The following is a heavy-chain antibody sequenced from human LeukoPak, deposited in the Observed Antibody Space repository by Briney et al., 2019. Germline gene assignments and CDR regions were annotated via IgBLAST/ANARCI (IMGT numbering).Heavy chain of an antibody. CDR2: IYYSGST. CDR1: GGSISSYY. J-gene: IGHJ5*02. Sequence: SETLSLTCTVSGGSISSYYWSWIRQPPGKGLEWIGYIYYSGSTNHNPSLKSRVTISVDTSKNQFSLKLTSVTAADTAVYYCARDQRGGAGSYYYNWFDPWGQGTLVTVSS. CDR3: ARDQRGGAGSYYYNWFDP. D-gene: IGHD3-10*01. V-gene: IGHV4-59*01.